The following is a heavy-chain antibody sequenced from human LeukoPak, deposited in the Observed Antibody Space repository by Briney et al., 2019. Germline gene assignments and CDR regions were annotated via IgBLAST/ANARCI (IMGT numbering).Heavy chain of an antibody. Sequence: GGSLRLSCAASGFTFSSYSMNWVRQAPGKGLEWVSSISSSSSYIYYADSVKGRFTISRDNAKNSLYLQMNSLRAEDTAVYYCAKGTYSSGWYAVDYWGQGTLVTVSS. J-gene: IGHJ4*02. CDR3: AKGTYSSGWYAVDY. CDR2: ISSSSSYI. D-gene: IGHD6-19*01. V-gene: IGHV3-21*04. CDR1: GFTFSSYS.